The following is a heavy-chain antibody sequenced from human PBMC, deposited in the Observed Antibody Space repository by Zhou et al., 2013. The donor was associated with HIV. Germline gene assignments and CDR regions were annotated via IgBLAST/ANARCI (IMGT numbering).Heavy chain of an antibody. V-gene: IGHV1-2*02. D-gene: IGHD5-12*01. Sequence: QVQLVQSGAEVKKPGASVKVSCKASGYTFTGYYMHWVRQAPGQGLEWMGWINPNSGGTNYAQKFQGRVTMTRDTSISTAYMELSRLRSDDTAVYYCARVSCPTYYSGYDLRDYYMDVWGKGTTVTVSS. CDR2: INPNSGGT. CDR1: GYTFTGYY. CDR3: ARVSCPTYYSGYDLRDYYMDV. J-gene: IGHJ6*03.